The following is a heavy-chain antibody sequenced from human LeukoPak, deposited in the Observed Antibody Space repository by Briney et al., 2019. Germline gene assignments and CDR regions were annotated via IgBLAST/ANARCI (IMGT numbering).Heavy chain of an antibody. CDR2: IKHDGSEK. Sequence: GGSLRLSCAASGFTFTSYWMSWVRQAPGKGLEWVANIKHDGSEKYYVDSVKGRFTISRDNAKNSLYLQMNSLRAEDMAVYYCARDRWYYGSGSYSNFDYWGQGTLVTVSS. D-gene: IGHD3-10*01. CDR3: ARDRWYYGSGSYSNFDY. J-gene: IGHJ4*02. V-gene: IGHV3-7*01. CDR1: GFTFTSYW.